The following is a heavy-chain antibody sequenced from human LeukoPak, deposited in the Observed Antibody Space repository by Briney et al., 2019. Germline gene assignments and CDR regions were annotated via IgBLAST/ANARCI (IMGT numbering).Heavy chain of an antibody. CDR1: GGSFSGYY. J-gene: IGHJ4*02. CDR3: AIRAGYSSGWYVFPFDY. CDR2: INHSGST. Sequence: SETLSLTCAVYGGSFSGYYWSWIRQPPGKGLEWIGEINHSGSTNYNPSLKSRVTISVDTSKNQFSLKLSSVTAADTAVYYCAIRAGYSSGWYVFPFDYWGQGTLVTVSS. V-gene: IGHV4-34*01. D-gene: IGHD6-19*01.